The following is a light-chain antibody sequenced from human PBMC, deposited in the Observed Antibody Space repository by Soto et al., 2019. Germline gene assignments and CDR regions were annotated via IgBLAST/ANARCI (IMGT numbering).Light chain of an antibody. CDR3: GSYTSSSTVI. J-gene: IGLJ2*01. V-gene: IGLV2-14*03. Sequence: QSALTQPASVSGSPGQSITISCTGTSSDVGGYNYVSWYQQHPGKAPKLMIYDVSNRPSGVSNSFSGSKSGNTASLTISGLQAEDEADYYCGSYTSSSTVIFGGGTKLTVL. CDR1: SSDVGGYNY. CDR2: DVS.